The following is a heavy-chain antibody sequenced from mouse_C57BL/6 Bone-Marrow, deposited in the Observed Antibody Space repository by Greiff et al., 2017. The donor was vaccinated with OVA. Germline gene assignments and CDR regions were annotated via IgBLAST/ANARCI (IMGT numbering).Heavy chain of an antibody. CDR2: IYPRSGNT. CDR3: ARYGPGFDY. V-gene: IGHV1-81*01. D-gene: IGHD1-1*02. J-gene: IGHJ2*01. Sequence: LVESGAELARPGASVKLSCKASGYTFTSYGISWVKQRTGQGLEWIGEIYPRSGNTYYNEKFKGKATLTADKSSSTAYMELRSLTSEDSAVYFCARYGPGFDYWGQGTTLTVSS. CDR1: GYTFTSYG.